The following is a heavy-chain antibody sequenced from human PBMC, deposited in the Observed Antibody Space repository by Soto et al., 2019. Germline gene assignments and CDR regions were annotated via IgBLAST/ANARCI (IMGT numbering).Heavy chain of an antibody. V-gene: IGHV3-48*02. J-gene: IGHJ4*02. D-gene: IGHD1-26*01. CDR3: VREGWEY. CDR1: GFTFNSYT. Sequence: EVQLVESGGGLVQPGGSLRLSCAASGFTFNSYTMNWVRQAPGKGPEWISFISTTSSTLYYAGSVKGRFTISRDNAKNSLYLQMNSLRDEDTAVYYCVREGWEYWGQGTLLTVSS. CDR2: ISTTSSTL.